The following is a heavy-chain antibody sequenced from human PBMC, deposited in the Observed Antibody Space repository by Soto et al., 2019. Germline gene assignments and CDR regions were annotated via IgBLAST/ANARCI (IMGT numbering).Heavy chain of an antibody. J-gene: IGHJ4*02. V-gene: IGHV3-21*01. CDR1: GFTFSSYS. D-gene: IGHD5-18*01. CDR3: ARERPNGYSYGYLDY. CDR2: ISSSSSYI. Sequence: GGSLRLSCAASGFTFSSYSMNWVRQAPGKGLEWVSSISSSSSYIYYADSVKGRFTISRDNAKNSLYLQMNSLRAEDTAVYYCARERPNGYSYGYLDYWGQGTLVTVSS.